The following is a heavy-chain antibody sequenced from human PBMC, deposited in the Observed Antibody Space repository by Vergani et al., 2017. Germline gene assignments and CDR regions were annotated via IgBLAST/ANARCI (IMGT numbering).Heavy chain of an antibody. J-gene: IGHJ6*01. CDR1: GYTFTDHY. Sequence: VLLVLSGAEVKKPGATMKIFCKVSGYTFTDHYMHWVKQAPGKGLEWMGLVDPEDGETIYAEKFKGRVTIAADTSTDTAHLELSSLRSEDTAVYYCATPQAVTTVVMKVWGQGTTVTVSP. D-gene: IGHD4-17*01. V-gene: IGHV1-69-2*01. CDR2: VDPEDGET. CDR3: ATPQAVTTVVMKV.